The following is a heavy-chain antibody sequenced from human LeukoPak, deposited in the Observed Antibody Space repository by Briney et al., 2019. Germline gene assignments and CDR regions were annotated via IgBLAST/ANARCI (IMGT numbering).Heavy chain of an antibody. CDR2: IYYSGST. J-gene: IGHJ4*02. Sequence: SETLSLTCTVSGGSISSNYWSWIRQPPGKGLEWSGYIYYSGSTSYNPSLTSRVTISVDTSNNQYSLKLSSVTAADTAVYYCARLTLYSYGNLDYWGQGALVTVSS. V-gene: IGHV4-59*01. CDR3: ARLTLYSYGNLDY. CDR1: GGSISSNY. D-gene: IGHD5-18*01.